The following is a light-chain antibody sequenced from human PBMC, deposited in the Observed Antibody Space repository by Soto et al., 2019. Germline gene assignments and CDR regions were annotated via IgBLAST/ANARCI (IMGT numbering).Light chain of an antibody. J-gene: IGKJ1*01. Sequence: EIVLTQSPGTLSLSPGERATLSCRASQSVSSSFLAWYQQKPGQAPRLLIYGASSRATGIPDRFSGSGSGTDFNLTISRLEPEDFAVYYCQKYDNSPRTFGQGTKVEIK. CDR1: QSVSSSF. CDR3: QKYDNSPRT. V-gene: IGKV3-20*01. CDR2: GAS.